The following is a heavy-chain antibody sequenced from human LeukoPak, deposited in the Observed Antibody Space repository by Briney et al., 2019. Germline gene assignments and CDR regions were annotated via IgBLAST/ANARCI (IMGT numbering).Heavy chain of an antibody. J-gene: IGHJ4*02. D-gene: IGHD2-8*01. Sequence: GESLRLSCAASGFTFNDYYMSWIRQAPGKGLEWISYISGSVITIYYAYSVKGRFTISRDNAKNSLYLQMNSLRAEDTAVYYCARDHCTSGGCKHDYWGQGTLVTVSS. CDR2: ISGSVITI. CDR1: GFTFNDYY. CDR3: ARDHCTSGGCKHDY. V-gene: IGHV3-11*01.